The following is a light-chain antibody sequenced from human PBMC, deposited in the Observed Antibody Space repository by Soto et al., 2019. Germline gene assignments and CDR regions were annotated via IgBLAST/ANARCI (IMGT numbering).Light chain of an antibody. J-gene: IGKJ1*01. CDR2: GAS. CDR1: QSVSSY. Sequence: EIVLTQSPGTLSLSPGERATLSCRASQSVSSYLAWYQQKPGQAPRLLIYGASSRATGIPDRFSGSGSGTDFILIISRLEPQDFAVYYCQQYVSSSRTFGQGTKVEIK. V-gene: IGKV3-20*01. CDR3: QQYVSSSRT.